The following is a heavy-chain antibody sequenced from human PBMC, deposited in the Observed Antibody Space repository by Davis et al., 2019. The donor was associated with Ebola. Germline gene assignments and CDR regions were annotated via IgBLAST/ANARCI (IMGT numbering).Heavy chain of an antibody. D-gene: IGHD3-22*01. Sequence: PGGSLRLSCTVSGGSISSSSYYWGWIRQPPGKGLEWIGSIYYSGSTYYNPSLKSRVTISVDTSKNQFSLKLSSVTAADTAVYYCASRPTMTMIKGYCWGQGTLVTVSS. CDR2: IYYSGST. V-gene: IGHV4-39*01. J-gene: IGHJ4*02. CDR3: ASRPTMTMIKGYC. CDR1: GGSISSSSYY.